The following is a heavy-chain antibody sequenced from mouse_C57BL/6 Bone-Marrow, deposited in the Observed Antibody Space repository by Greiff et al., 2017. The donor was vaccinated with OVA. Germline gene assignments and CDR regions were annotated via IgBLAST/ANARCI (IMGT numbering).Heavy chain of an antibody. CDR1: GFTFSDYG. V-gene: IGHV5-17*01. Sequence: EVQGVESGGGLVKPGGSLKLSCAASGFTFSDYGMHWVRQAPEKGLEWVAYISSGSSTIYYADTVKGRFTISRDNAKNTLFLQMTSLRSENTDMYFCARINYWYFDVWGTGTTVTVSS. J-gene: IGHJ1*03. CDR3: ARINYWYFDV. CDR2: ISSGSSTI.